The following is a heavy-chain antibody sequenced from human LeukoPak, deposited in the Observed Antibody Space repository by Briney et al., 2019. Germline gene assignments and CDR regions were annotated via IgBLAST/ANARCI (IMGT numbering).Heavy chain of an antibody. Sequence: ASVKVSCKASGYTFTGYYMHWVRQAPGQGLEWMGWIDPNSGGTNYAQKFQGRVTMTRDTSISTAYMELRRPRSDDTAVYYCARESATVKTFDYWGQGALVTVSS. CDR2: IDPNSGGT. J-gene: IGHJ4*02. V-gene: IGHV1-2*02. D-gene: IGHD4-17*01. CDR1: GYTFTGYY. CDR3: ARESATVKTFDY.